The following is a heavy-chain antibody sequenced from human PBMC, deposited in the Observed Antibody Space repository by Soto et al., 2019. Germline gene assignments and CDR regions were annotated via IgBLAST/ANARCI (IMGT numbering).Heavy chain of an antibody. CDR3: AKEQLAMTVVVADYFDS. D-gene: IGHD3-22*01. J-gene: IGHJ4*02. Sequence: PGGSLRLSCAASGFTFSTYGIPWVRQAPGKGLEWVALISYDGGSKYYGDYVKGRFIISRDNSHNTVSLQMNSLRADDTAVYFCAKEQLAMTVVVADYFDSWGQGTLVTVSS. CDR2: ISYDGGSK. CDR1: GFTFSTYG. V-gene: IGHV3-30*18.